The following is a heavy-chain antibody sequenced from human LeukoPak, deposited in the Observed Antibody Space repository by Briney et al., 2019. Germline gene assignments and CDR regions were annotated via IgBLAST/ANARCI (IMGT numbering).Heavy chain of an antibody. CDR3: ARVGYYYGSGTDY. V-gene: IGHV4-34*01. D-gene: IGHD3-10*01. CDR1: GGSFSGYY. J-gene: IGHJ4*02. Sequence: SETLSLTCAVYGGSFSGYYWSWIRQPPGKGLEWIGEINHSGSTNYNPSLKSRVTISVDTSKNQFSLKLSSVTAADTAVYHCARVGYYYGSGTDYWGQGTLVTVSS. CDR2: INHSGST.